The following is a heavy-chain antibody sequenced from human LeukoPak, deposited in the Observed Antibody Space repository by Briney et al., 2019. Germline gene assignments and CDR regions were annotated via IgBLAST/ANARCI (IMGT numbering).Heavy chain of an antibody. J-gene: IGHJ4*02. D-gene: IGHD6-13*01. CDR3: ARVVRRALGYYFDY. CDR2: IIPIFGTA. Sequence: GASVKVSCKASGGTFSSYAISWVRQAPGQGLEWMGGIIPIFGTANYAQKFQGRVTITADESTSTAYMELSSLRSEDTAVYYCARVVRRALGYYFDYWGRGTLVTVSS. V-gene: IGHV1-69*01. CDR1: GGTFSSYA.